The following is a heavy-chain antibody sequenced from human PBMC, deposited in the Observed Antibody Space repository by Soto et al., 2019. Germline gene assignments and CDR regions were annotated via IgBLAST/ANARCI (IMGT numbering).Heavy chain of an antibody. CDR2: INHRGNT. CDR3: ARGTWVRSAFDI. Sequence: QVQLQQWGAGLLKPSETLSLTCAVYGGSFSGFYWSWIRQPPGKGLEWIGEINHRGNTNYNPSLKSRVTISVDPSRNQFYLKLSSVTAADTAVYYCARGTWVRSAFDIWGQGTMVTVSS. D-gene: IGHD3-10*01. V-gene: IGHV4-34*01. CDR1: GGSFSGFY. J-gene: IGHJ3*02.